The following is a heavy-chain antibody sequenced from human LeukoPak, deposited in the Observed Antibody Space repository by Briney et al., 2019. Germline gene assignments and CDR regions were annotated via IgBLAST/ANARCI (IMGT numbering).Heavy chain of an antibody. CDR2: IYYSGIT. Sequence: SETLSLTCTLSGGSVTTSSFYWAWIRQPPGKGLECIGTIYYSGITFYHSSLKSRVTISVDTSKNQFSLKLNSVTAADTAVYFCAKSGPAAGRPDAFDIWGQGTMVTVSS. D-gene: IGHD2-2*01. CDR3: AKSGPAAGRPDAFDI. CDR1: GGSVTTSSFY. J-gene: IGHJ3*02. V-gene: IGHV4-39*07.